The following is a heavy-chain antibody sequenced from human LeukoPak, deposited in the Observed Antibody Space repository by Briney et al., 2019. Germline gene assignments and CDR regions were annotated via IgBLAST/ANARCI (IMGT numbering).Heavy chain of an antibody. V-gene: IGHV4-38-2*02. J-gene: IGHJ6*03. D-gene: IGHD1-14*01. CDR2: IYHSGST. CDR3: AIFTPRRRYYYMDV. Sequence: PSETLSLTCTVSGYSISSGYYWGWLRQPPGKGLEWIGSIYHSGSTYYNPSLKSRVTISVDTSKNQFSLKLSCVTAADTAVYYCAIFTPRRRYYYMDVWGKGTTVTVSS. CDR1: GYSISSGYY.